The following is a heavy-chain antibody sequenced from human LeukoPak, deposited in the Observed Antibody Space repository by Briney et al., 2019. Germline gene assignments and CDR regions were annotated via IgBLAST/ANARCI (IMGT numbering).Heavy chain of an antibody. V-gene: IGHV1-69*13. CDR1: GGTFSSYA. J-gene: IGHJ4*02. CDR2: IIPIFGTA. D-gene: IGHD3-3*01. CDR3: ARATYYDFWSGSASIDY. Sequence: SVKVSCKASGGTFSSYAISWVRQAPGQGLEWMGGIIPIFGTANYAQKFQGRVTITADESTSTAYMELSSLRSEDTAVYYCARATYYDFWSGSASIDYWGQGTLVTVSS.